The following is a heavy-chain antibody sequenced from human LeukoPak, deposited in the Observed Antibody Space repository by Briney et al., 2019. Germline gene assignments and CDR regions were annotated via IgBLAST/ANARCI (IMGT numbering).Heavy chain of an antibody. CDR3: AKGTYYDFWSGHYYFDY. CDR1: GFTFDDYA. CDR2: ISWNSGSI. Sequence: GGSLRLSCAASGFTFDDYAMHWVRQAPGKGLEWVSGISWNSGSIGYADSVEGRFTISRDNAKNSLYLQMNSLRAEDTALYYCAKGTYYDFWSGHYYFDYWGQGTLVTVSS. J-gene: IGHJ4*02. D-gene: IGHD3-3*01. V-gene: IGHV3-9*01.